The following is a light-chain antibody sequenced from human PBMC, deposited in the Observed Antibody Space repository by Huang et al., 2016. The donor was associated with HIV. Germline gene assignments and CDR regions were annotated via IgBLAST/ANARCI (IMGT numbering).Light chain of an antibody. CDR3: QQYFSTPA. J-gene: IGKJ1*01. V-gene: IGKV4-1*01. Sequence: DIVMTQSPDSLPVSLGERATINCNSSQSGLDRSNRKNYLAWYQQKPGQAPKRLLSWASVRESGVPDRVRGSGSGTDFTLTSDNLQAEDVAVYYCQQYFSTPAFGQGTNVDI. CDR2: WAS. CDR1: QSGLDRSNRKNY.